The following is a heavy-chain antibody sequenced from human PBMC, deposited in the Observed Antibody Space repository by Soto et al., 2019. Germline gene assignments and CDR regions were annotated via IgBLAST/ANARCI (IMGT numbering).Heavy chain of an antibody. V-gene: IGHV3-33*01. CDR2: IWYDGSNK. Sequence: QVQLVESGGGVVQPGRSLRLSCAASGFTFSSYGMHWVRQAPGKGLEWVAVIWYDGSNKYYADSVKGRFTISRDNSKNTLYLQMNSLRAEDTAVYYCAREIRSYRTEYRIHYWGQGPLVTVYS. J-gene: IGHJ4*02. D-gene: IGHD3-3*01. CDR3: AREIRSYRTEYRIHY. CDR1: GFTFSSYG.